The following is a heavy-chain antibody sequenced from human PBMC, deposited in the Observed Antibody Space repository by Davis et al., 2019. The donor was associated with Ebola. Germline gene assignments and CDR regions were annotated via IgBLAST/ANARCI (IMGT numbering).Heavy chain of an antibody. V-gene: IGHV1-58*02. CDR2: IVVGSGNT. Sequence: SVKVSCKASGFTFTSSAMQWVRQARGQRLEWIGWIVVGSGNTNYEQKFQERVTITRDMSTSTAYMELSSLRSEDTAVYYCARLAGRYCSGGSCHHYYYGMDVWGQGTTVTVSS. D-gene: IGHD2-15*01. CDR1: GFTFTSSA. CDR3: ARLAGRYCSGGSCHHYYYGMDV. J-gene: IGHJ6*02.